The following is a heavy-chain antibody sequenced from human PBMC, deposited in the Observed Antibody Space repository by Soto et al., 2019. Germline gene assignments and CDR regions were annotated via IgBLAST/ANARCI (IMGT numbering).Heavy chain of an antibody. CDR2: IIPIFGTA. V-gene: IGHV1-69*01. J-gene: IGHJ4*02. CDR1: GGTFSSYA. CDR3: ARAHSPTYYYDSSGYYLDY. Sequence: QVQLVQSGAEVKKPGSSVKVSCKASGGTFSSYAINWVRQAPGQGLEWMGGIIPIFGTANYAQKFQGRVTITADESTSTAYMELSSLRSEDTAVYYCARAHSPTYYYDSSGYYLDYWGQGTLVTVSS. D-gene: IGHD3-22*01.